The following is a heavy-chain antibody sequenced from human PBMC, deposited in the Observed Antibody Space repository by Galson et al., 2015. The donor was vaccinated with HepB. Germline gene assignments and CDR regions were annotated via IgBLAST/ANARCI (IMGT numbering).Heavy chain of an antibody. CDR3: ARDKEGEYCSSTSCEKPFDI. V-gene: IGHV1-69*04. CDR2: IIPILGIA. CDR1: GGTFSSYA. J-gene: IGHJ3*02. D-gene: IGHD2-2*01. Sequence: SVKVSCKASGGTFSSYAISWVRQAPGQGLEWMGRIIPILGIANYAQKFQGRVTITADKSTSTAYMELSSLRSEDTAVYYCARDKEGEYCSSTSCEKPFDIWGQGTMVTVSS.